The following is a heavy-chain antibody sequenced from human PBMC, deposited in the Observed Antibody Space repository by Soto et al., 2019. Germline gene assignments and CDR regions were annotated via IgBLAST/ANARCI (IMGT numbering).Heavy chain of an antibody. V-gene: IGHV3-66*01. J-gene: IGHJ6*03. Sequence: EVQLVESGGGLVQPGGSLRLSCAASGFTVSSNYMSWVRQAPGKGLEWVSVIYSGGSTYYADSVKGRFTISRDNSKNTLYLQMTSMSAEETAVYYCARESARSYDFWSGYYNYYYYYYMDVWGKGTTVTVSS. CDR2: IYSGGST. D-gene: IGHD3-3*01. CDR1: GFTVSSNY. CDR3: ARESARSYDFWSGYYNYYYYYYMDV.